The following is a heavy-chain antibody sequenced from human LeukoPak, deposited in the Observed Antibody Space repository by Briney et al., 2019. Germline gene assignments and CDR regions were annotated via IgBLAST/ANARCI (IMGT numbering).Heavy chain of an antibody. J-gene: IGHJ4*02. CDR3: ARDNTGGYSYGRYFDY. Sequence: GGSLRLSCAASGFTFGSYEMNWVRQAPGKGLEWVSYISSSGSTIYYADSVKGRFTISRDNAKNSLYLQMNSLRAEDTAVYYCARDNTGGYSYGRYFDYWGQGTLVAVSS. CDR2: ISSSGSTI. D-gene: IGHD5-18*01. V-gene: IGHV3-48*03. CDR1: GFTFGSYE.